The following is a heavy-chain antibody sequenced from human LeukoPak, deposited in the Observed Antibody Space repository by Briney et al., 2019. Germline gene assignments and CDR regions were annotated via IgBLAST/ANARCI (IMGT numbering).Heavy chain of an antibody. V-gene: IGHV4-34*01. J-gene: IGHJ5*02. Sequence: PSETLSLTCAVYGGSFSNYYWSWIRQPPGKGLEWIGEINHSGSTNYNPSLKSRVTMSLDTSKNQVSLKLSSVTAADTAVYYCARGRVDTAYGNWFDPWGQGTLVTVSS. CDR3: ARGRVDTAYGNWFDP. CDR2: INHSGST. CDR1: GGSFSNYY. D-gene: IGHD5-18*01.